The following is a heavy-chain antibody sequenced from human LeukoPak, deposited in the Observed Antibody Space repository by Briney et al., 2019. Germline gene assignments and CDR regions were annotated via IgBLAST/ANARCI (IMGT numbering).Heavy chain of an antibody. CDR2: INHSGST. J-gene: IGHJ4*02. D-gene: IGHD2-21*01. V-gene: IGHV4-34*01. CDR3: ARVRQQLLRGLANDY. CDR1: GFTFSTYG. Sequence: PGGTLRLSCPASGFTFSTYGMSWVRQAPGKGLEWIGEINHSGSTNYNPSLKSRVTISVDTSKNQFSLKLSSVTAADTAVYYCARVRQQLLRGLANDYWGQGTLVTVSS.